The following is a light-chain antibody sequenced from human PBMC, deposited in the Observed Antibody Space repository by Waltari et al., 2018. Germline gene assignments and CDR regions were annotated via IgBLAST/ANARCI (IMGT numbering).Light chain of an antibody. CDR3: MQSLQTLWT. V-gene: IGKV2-28*01. CDR1: QSLLHRNGNNN. Sequence: DIVMTQSPLSLPVTPGESASISCRSSQSLLHRNGNNNLDWYLQKPGQSPQLLIYLASKRASGVPDRFSGSGSGIDFRLKISRVEAEDVGVYYCMQSLQTLWTFGPGTKVEIK. CDR2: LAS. J-gene: IGKJ1*01.